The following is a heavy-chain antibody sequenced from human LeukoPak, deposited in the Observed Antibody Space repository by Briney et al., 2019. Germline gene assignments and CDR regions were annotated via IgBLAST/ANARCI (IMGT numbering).Heavy chain of an antibody. J-gene: IGHJ4*02. V-gene: IGHV3-21*01. CDR3: ARDNYDYGDYYFDY. Sequence: GGSLRLSCAASGFTFSSYVMNWLRQAPGKGLEWVSFISSGSRSIYYADSVKGRFTISRDNAKNSLYLQMNSLRTEDTAVYYCARDNYDYGDYYFDYWGQGTLVTVSS. CDR2: ISSGSRSI. D-gene: IGHD4-17*01. CDR1: GFTFSSYV.